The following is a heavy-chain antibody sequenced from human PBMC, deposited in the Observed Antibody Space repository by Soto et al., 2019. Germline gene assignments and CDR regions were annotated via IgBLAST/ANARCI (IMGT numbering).Heavy chain of an antibody. V-gene: IGHV4-59*01. D-gene: IGHD6-13*01. CDR1: GGSMRNYF. CDR3: AAGEASSRNLAPYYLDF. J-gene: IGHJ4*02. Sequence: SETLSLTCTVSGGSMRNYFWTWIRQPPGKGLEWIGYIHYSGTTSFFPSYTPSLRSRVTISEDTSKNQFSLKLLSVTTADTAVYFCAAGEASSRNLAPYYLDFWGQGTLVTVSS. CDR2: IHYSGTT.